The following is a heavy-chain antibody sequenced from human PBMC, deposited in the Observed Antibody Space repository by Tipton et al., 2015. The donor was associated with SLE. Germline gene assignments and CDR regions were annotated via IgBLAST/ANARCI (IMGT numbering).Heavy chain of an antibody. CDR1: GGSITSLY. Sequence: TLSLTCTVSGGSITSLYWSWIRQPPGKGLEWIGYFQYSGKTDYNPSLKSRVSISADTSKNQFSLKLTSVTAADTAVYYCARGGFIAYYYYYMDVWGKGTTVTVSS. V-gene: IGHV4-59*11. CDR3: ARGGFIAYYYYYMDV. CDR2: FQYSGKT. J-gene: IGHJ6*03. D-gene: IGHD3-16*02.